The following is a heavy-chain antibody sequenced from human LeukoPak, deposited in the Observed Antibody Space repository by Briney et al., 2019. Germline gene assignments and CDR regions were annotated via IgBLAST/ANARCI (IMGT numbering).Heavy chain of an antibody. V-gene: IGHV3-66*01. D-gene: IGHD3-9*01. CDR3: ARGRDYYDILTGYYNVGGYYFDY. J-gene: IGHJ4*02. Sequence: GGSLRLSCAASGFTVSSNYMSWVRQAPGKGQEWVSVIYSGGSTYYADSVKGRFTISRDNSKNTLYLQMNSLRAEDTAVYYCARGRDYYDILTGYYNVGGYYFDYWGQGTLVTVSS. CDR2: IYSGGST. CDR1: GFTVSSNY.